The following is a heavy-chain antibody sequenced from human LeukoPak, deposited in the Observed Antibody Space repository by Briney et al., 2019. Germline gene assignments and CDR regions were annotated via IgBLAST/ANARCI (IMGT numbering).Heavy chain of an antibody. D-gene: IGHD3-3*01. CDR3: AREDYDFWSGYSMGYFDY. CDR2: ISSSSSYI. J-gene: IGHJ4*02. Sequence: GGSLRLSCAASGFTFSSYSMNWVRQAPGKGLEWVSSISSSSSYIYYADSVKGRFTISRDNAKNSLYLQMNSLRAEDTAVYYCAREDYDFWSGYSMGYFDYWGQGTLVTVSS. CDR1: GFTFSSYS. V-gene: IGHV3-21*01.